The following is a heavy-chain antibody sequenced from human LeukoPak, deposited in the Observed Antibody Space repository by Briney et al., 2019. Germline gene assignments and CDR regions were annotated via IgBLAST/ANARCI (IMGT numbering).Heavy chain of an antibody. CDR1: GYRFTCYW. CDR2: IYPRDSDV. CDR3: ARKRGAFDI. V-gene: IGHV5-51*01. Sequence: GESLKISCKASGYRFTCYWIGWGRQLPGKGLECMGIIYPRDSDVRYSPSFEGQVTISADTSISTAYLQWSGLMASDTGVYYCARKRGAFDIWGQGTMVTVSS. J-gene: IGHJ3*02.